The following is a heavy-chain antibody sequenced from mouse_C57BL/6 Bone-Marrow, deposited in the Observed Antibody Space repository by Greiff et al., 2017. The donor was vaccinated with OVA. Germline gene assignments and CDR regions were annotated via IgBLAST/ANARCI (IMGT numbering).Heavy chain of an antibody. CDR1: GFTFSSYA. V-gene: IGHV5-9-1*02. J-gene: IGHJ3*01. Sequence: EVKLVESGEGLVKPGGSLKLSCAASGFTFSSYAMSWVRQTPEKWLEWVAYISSGGDYINYAQTVKGRFTISRDNAKTTLYLQMSSLKSEDTAMYYCTGIGAYDGCGGFAYWGQGTLVTVTA. CDR3: TGIGAYDGCGGFAY. CDR2: ISSGGDYI. D-gene: IGHD2-3*01.